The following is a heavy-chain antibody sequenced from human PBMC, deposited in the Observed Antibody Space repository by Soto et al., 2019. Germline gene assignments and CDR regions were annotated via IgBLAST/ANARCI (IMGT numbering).Heavy chain of an antibody. V-gene: IGHV4-59*08. CDR1: SVSMNSFTNHY. CDR2: ISKSGFT. Sequence: QAQLQTSGPGLVKPSETLSLTCTVSSVSMNSFTNHYCSWIRQPPGKGLEWVGYISKSGFTRYNPSLSSRGTLSVNTSKNQFSLKRSYVTAADTALYFCATQGFGKLHGLVDVWGQGTTVPVSS. D-gene: IGHD3-10*01. J-gene: IGHJ6*02. CDR3: ATQGFGKLHGLVDV.